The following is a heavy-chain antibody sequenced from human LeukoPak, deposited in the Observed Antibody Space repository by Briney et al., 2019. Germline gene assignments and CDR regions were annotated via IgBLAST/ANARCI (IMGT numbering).Heavy chain of an antibody. CDR2: IYWDDDK. CDR1: GFSLSTSGVG. D-gene: IGHD6-13*01. Sequence: SGPTLVKPTQTLTLTCTFSGFSLSTSGVGVGWIRQPPGKALEWLSLIYWDDDKRYSPSLKSRLAITKDTSKNQVVLTMTNMDPVDTATYYCAHSSSWYYYFDYWGQGTLVTVSS. CDR3: AHSSSWYYYFDY. V-gene: IGHV2-5*02. J-gene: IGHJ4*02.